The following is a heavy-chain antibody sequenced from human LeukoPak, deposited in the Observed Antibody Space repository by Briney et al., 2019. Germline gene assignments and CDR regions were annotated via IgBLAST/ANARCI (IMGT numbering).Heavy chain of an antibody. CDR1: GGSISSYY. Sequence: PSETLSLTCTVSGGSISSYYWSWIRQPPGKGLEWIGYIYYSGSTNYNPSLKSRVTISVDTSKNQSSLKLSSVTAADTAVYYCARGNNDAFDTWGQGAMVTVSS. D-gene: IGHD2/OR15-2a*01. CDR3: ARGNNDAFDT. CDR2: IYYSGST. J-gene: IGHJ3*02. V-gene: IGHV4-59*01.